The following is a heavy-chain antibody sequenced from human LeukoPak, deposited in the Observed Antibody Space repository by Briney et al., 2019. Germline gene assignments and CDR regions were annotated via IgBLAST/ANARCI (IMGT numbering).Heavy chain of an antibody. V-gene: IGHV3-21*01. CDR1: GFTFSSYS. CDR3: ARVVGDYSDRYYYYCYYMDV. J-gene: IGHJ6*03. CDR2: ISSSSYI. D-gene: IGHD4-17*01. Sequence: GGSLRLSCAASGFTFSSYSMNWVRQAPGKGLEWVSSISSSSYIYYADSVKGRFTISRGNAKNSLYLQMNSLRAEDTAVYYCARVVGDYSDRYYYYCYYMDVWGKGTTVTVSS.